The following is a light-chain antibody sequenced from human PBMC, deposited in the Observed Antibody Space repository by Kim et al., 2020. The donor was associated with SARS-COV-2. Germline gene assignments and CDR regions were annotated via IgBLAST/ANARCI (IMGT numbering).Light chain of an antibody. V-gene: IGLV2-14*01. Sequence: QSALTQPASVSGSPGQSITISCTGTSSDVGGYNYVSWYQQHPGKAPKLMIYDVSKRPSGVSNRFSGSKSGNTASLTISGLQAEDEADYYCSSYTSSSTKVFGTGTKV. J-gene: IGLJ1*01. CDR1: SSDVGGYNY. CDR2: DVS. CDR3: SSYTSSSTKV.